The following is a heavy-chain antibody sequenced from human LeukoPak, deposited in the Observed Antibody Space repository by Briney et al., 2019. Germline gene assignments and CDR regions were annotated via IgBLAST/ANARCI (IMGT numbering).Heavy chain of an antibody. V-gene: IGHV4-31*02. CDR1: GGSISSGTHY. CDR2: MYYSANT. Sequence: SETLSLTCSVSGGSISSGTHYWSWIRQHPGKGLEWIGYMYYSANTYYNPSLKSRASISVDTSKSQFSLKLSSVTAADTAVYYCARGRERITMVRGATPYYFDYWGQGTLVTVSS. CDR3: ARGRERITMVRGATPYYFDY. D-gene: IGHD3-10*01. J-gene: IGHJ4*02.